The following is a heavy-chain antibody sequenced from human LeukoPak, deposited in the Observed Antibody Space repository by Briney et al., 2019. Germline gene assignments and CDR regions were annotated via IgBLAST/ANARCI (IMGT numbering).Heavy chain of an antibody. J-gene: IGHJ4*02. Sequence: SETLSLTCTVSGGSISTYYWSWIRQPPGKGLQWIGYIYYTGNTNYNPSLKSRVTISVDTSKNQFSLKLSSVTAADTAVYYCARDEYGSGSSNYWGQGTLITVSS. V-gene: IGHV4-59*01. CDR1: GGSISTYY. CDR3: ARDEYGSGSSNY. D-gene: IGHD3-10*01. CDR2: IYYTGNT.